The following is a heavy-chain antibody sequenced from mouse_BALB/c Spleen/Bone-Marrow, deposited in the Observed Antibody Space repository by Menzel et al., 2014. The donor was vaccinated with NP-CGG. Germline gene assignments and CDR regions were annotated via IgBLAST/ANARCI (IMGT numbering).Heavy chain of an antibody. CDR3: ARGDDDYDFAY. J-gene: IGHJ2*01. CDR2: ISSDAIT. Sequence: EVQLVESGGGLVKPGGSLKLSCAASGFTFSNYAMSWVRQTPEKRLEWVASISSDAITYCPDSVKGRFTISRDNARNILYLLMSSLRSEDTAIYYCARGDDDYDFAYWGQGTTLTVSS. CDR1: GFTFSNYA. V-gene: IGHV5-6-5*01. D-gene: IGHD2-4*01.